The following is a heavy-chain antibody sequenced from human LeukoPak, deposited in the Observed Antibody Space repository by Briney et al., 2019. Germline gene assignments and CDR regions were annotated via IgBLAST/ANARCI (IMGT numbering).Heavy chain of an antibody. CDR1: GFTFSSYW. D-gene: IGHD5-12*01. CDR3: ATELASGS. CDR2: IKSDGSSA. J-gene: IGHJ5*02. V-gene: IGHV3-74*01. Sequence: PGGSLRLSCAASGFTFSSYWMHWVRQAPGKGLVWVSRIKSDGSSATYADSVKGRFTISRDNAKSTLYLQMNSLRTEDTAVYYCATELASGSWGQGTLVTVSS.